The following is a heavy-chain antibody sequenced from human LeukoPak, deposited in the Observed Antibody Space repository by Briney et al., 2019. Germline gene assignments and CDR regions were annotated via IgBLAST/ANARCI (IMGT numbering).Heavy chain of an antibody. V-gene: IGHV4-4*02. CDR2: INQSGST. Sequence: SGTLSLTCAVSSGSISSSNWWTWVRQTPEKGLEWIGEINQSGSTNYNPSLKSRVTISLDRSKNQFSLKLSSVTAADTAVYYCARDVDGLGIDYWGQGAPVTVSS. D-gene: IGHD3/OR15-3a*01. J-gene: IGHJ4*02. CDR3: ARDVDGLGIDY. CDR1: SGSISSSNW.